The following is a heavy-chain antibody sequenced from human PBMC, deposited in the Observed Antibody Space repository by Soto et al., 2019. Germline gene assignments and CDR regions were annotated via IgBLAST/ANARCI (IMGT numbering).Heavy chain of an antibody. J-gene: IGHJ6*02. CDR2: ISGSGGST. D-gene: IGHD2-2*01. CDR3: AKEVRYCSTTSCYYYGMDV. V-gene: IGHV3-23*01. Sequence: GGSLRLSCAASGFTFSSYAMSWVRQAPGKGLEWVSAISGSGGSTNYADSVKGRFTISRDNSKNTLYLQMNSLRAEDTAVYYCAKEVRYCSTTSCYYYGMDVWGQGTTVTVSS. CDR1: GFTFSSYA.